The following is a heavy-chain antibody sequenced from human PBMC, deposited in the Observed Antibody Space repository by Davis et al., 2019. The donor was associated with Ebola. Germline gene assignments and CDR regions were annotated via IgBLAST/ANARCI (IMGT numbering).Heavy chain of an antibody. D-gene: IGHD3-10*01. CDR3: ARDLAITMLYGMDV. Sequence: ASVKVSCKASGYTFTGYYMHWVRQAPGQGLEWMGWINAGNGNTKYSQKFQGRVTITRDTSASTAYMELSSLRSEDTAVYYCARDLAITMLYGMDVWGQGTTVTVSS. CDR1: GYTFTGYY. J-gene: IGHJ6*02. CDR2: INAGNGNT. V-gene: IGHV1-3*01.